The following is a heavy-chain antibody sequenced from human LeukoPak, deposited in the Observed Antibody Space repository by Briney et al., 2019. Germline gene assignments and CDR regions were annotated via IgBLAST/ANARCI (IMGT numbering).Heavy chain of an antibody. CDR2: INHSGST. V-gene: IGHV4-34*01. CDR3: ARQTGYSSGWSNYYYYYMDV. CDR1: GGSFSGYY. J-gene: IGHJ6*03. Sequence: PSETLSLTCTVYGGSFSGYYWSWIRQPPGKGLEWIGEINHSGSTNYNPSLKSRVTISVDTSKNQFSLKLSSVTAADTAVYYCARQTGYSSGWSNYYYYYMDVWGKGTTVTISS. D-gene: IGHD6-19*01.